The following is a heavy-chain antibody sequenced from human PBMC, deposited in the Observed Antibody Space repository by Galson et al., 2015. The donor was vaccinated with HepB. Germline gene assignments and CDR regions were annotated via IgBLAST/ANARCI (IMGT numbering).Heavy chain of an antibody. Sequence: TLSLTCTVSGGSISSGGYYWSWIRQHPGKGLEWIGYIYYSGSTYYNPSLKSRVTISVDTSKNQFSLKLSSVTAADTAVYYCARTTSTTYYDFWSGYPNWFDPWGQGTLVTVSS. D-gene: IGHD3-3*01. J-gene: IGHJ5*02. CDR2: IYYSGST. CDR3: ARTTSTTYYDFWSGYPNWFDP. CDR1: GGSISSGGYY. V-gene: IGHV4-31*03.